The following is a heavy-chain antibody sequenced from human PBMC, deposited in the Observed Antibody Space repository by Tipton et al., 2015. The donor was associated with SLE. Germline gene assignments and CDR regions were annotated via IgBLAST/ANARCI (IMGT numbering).Heavy chain of an antibody. CDR3: VRGRNSWNNEAFHI. Sequence: LRKPSETLSLTCSVSGAFINSHYWSWIRQPPGKGLEWIGYIYYNGDTNYNPSLKSRVAISIDTSRKQFSLKLTSVTAADTAMYYCVRGRNSWNNEAFHIWGQGTMVTVSS. CDR1: GAFINSHY. V-gene: IGHV4-59*11. J-gene: IGHJ3*02. D-gene: IGHD1/OR15-1a*01. CDR2: IYYNGDT.